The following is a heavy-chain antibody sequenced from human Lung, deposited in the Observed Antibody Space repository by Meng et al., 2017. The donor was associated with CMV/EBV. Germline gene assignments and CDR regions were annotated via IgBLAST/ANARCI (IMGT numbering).Heavy chain of an antibody. V-gene: IGHV4-4*03. D-gene: IGHD3-10*01. J-gene: IGHJ1*01. Sequence: VSSPTPVTPPATPPPACSVPGDSITDHRLCAWVGKAPGKGLEWFWEIPHRCSTAYNPSLKSRVSMSIDKSKNQFSLKLTSVTAADTAVYHCLRRSGGSVWGQGTLVTVSS. CDR2: IPHRCST. CDR3: LRRSGGSV. CDR1: GDSITDHRL.